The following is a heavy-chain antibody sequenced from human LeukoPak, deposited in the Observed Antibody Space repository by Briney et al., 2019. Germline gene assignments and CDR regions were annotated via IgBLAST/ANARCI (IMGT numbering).Heavy chain of an antibody. CDR2: IYYSGST. V-gene: IGHV4-39*02. Sequence: SETLSLTCTVSGASIISANYYWNWIRQPPGKGLEWIGNIYYSGSTHSNPSLKSRVTVSVDTSKNQFSLRLSSVTAADTAVYYCARDREDYDSSGYYVDYWGQGTLVTVSS. J-gene: IGHJ4*02. D-gene: IGHD3-22*01. CDR3: ARDREDYDSSGYYVDY. CDR1: GASIISANYY.